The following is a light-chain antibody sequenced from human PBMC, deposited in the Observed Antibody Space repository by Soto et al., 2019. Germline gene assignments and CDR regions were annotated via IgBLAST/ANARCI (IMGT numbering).Light chain of an antibody. V-gene: IGKV3-20*01. CDR2: GAS. J-gene: IGKJ1*01. Sequence: ILLTQSPGTLSLSPGDLATLSCRASQSVSSGYLAWYQQKPGQAPRLLIYGASRRATGIPDRFSGSGSGTDFTLSISRLEPEDFAVYWCQHYGNSPTFGQGTKVDIK. CDR3: QHYGNSPT. CDR1: QSVSSGY.